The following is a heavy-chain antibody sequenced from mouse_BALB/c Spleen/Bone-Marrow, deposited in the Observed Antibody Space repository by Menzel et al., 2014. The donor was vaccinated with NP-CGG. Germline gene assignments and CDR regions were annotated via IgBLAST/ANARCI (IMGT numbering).Heavy chain of an antibody. V-gene: IGHV7-3*02. CDR2: IRNKANGYTT. CDR3: ARLGRGYFDY. D-gene: IGHD4-1*01. CDR1: GFTFTDYY. J-gene: IGHJ2*01. Sequence: EVMLVESGGGLVQPGGSLRLSCATSGFTFTDYYMNWVRQPPGKALEWLGFIRNKANGYTTEYSASVKGRFTISRDNSQSILYLQMNILRAEDSATYYCARLGRGYFDYWGQGTTLTVSP.